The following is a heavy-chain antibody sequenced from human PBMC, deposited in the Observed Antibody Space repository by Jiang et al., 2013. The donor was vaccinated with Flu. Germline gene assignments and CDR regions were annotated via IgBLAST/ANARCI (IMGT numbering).Heavy chain of an antibody. CDR2: IYGEGEK. J-gene: IGHJ4*02. D-gene: IGHD3-22*01. CDR1: LSTSVVA. CDR3: AHSLWYDSSGSYSGIRFDY. V-gene: IGHV2-5*02. Sequence: LSTSVVAVGWIRQPPGEALEWLALIYGEGEKHYSPSLKSRLSITKDTSKNQVVLRMTNMDPVDTATYYCAHSLWYDSSGSYSGIRFDYWGQGTLVTVSS.